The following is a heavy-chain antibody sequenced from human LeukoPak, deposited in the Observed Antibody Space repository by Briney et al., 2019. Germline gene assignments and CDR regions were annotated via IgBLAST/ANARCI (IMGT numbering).Heavy chain of an antibody. CDR2: ISHDGATK. J-gene: IGHJ4*02. V-gene: IGHV3-30*04. Sequence: GGSLRLSCAASGFSFSNFAIHWVRQAPGKGLEWLAVISHDGATKHYADSVEGRFTISRDNSNNSLSLQMNSLNAEDTAVYYCARARGRWHLLPLDFWGQGTLVTVSS. CDR1: GFSFSNFA. D-gene: IGHD1-26*01. CDR3: ARARGRWHLLPLDF.